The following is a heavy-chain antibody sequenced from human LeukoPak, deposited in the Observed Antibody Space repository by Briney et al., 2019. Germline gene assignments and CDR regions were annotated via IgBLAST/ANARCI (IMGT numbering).Heavy chain of an antibody. CDR3: ASDPGSSSRDY. CDR2: IKQDGSEK. V-gene: IGHV3-7*01. D-gene: IGHD6-6*01. Sequence: GGSLRLSCAASGFTFSSYWMSWVRQAPGKGLEWVANIKQDGSEKYYVDSVKGRFTISRDNAKNSLYLQMNSLRAEDTAVYYCASDPGSSSRDYWGQGTLVTVSS. J-gene: IGHJ4*02. CDR1: GFTFSSYW.